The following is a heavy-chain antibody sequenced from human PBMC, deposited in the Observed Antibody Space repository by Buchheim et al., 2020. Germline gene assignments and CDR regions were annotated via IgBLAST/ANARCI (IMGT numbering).Heavy chain of an antibody. J-gene: IGHJ4*02. V-gene: IGHV1-2*04. CDR1: GSTFTGSY. CDR3: ARGPTLQIAVAGTFDY. D-gene: IGHD6-19*01. Sequence: QVQLVQSGAEVKKPGASVKVSCKASGSTFTGSYMHWVRQAPGQGLEWMGWINPNSGGPNYSPKFQGWLTMTRDTSISTAYMELRRLRSDDTAVYYCARGPTLQIAVAGTFDYWGQGTL. CDR2: INPNSGGP.